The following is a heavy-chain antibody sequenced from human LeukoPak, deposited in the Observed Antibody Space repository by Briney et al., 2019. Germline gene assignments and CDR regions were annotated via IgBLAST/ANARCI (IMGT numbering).Heavy chain of an antibody. CDR1: GYSISSDYY. D-gene: IGHD1-1*01. V-gene: IGHV4-38-2*01. CDR3: ARVLTTRSVSARDY. J-gene: IGHJ4*02. Sequence: PSETLSLTCAVSGYSISSDYYWGWIRQPPGKGLEWIGSIYHSGSTYYNPFLKSRVTISVDTSKNQFSLKLSSVTAADTAVYYCARVLTTRSVSARDYWGQGTLVTVSS. CDR2: IYHSGST.